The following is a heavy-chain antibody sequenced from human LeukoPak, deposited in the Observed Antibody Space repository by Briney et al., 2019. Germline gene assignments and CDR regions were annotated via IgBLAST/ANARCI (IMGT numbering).Heavy chain of an antibody. CDR1: GFTFSNAW. J-gene: IGHJ4*02. Sequence: GGSLRLSCAASGFTFSNAWMSWVRQAPGKGLEWVGRIKSKTDGGTTDYAAPVKGRFTISRDDSKNTLYVQMNSLKTEDTAVYYCTTKLTITFGGVIVYDYWGQGTLVTDSS. D-gene: IGHD3-16*02. V-gene: IGHV3-15*01. CDR3: TTKLTITFGGVIVYDY. CDR2: IKSKTDGGTT.